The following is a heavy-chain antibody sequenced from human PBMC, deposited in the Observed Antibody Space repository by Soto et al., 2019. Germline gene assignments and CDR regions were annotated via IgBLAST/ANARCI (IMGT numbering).Heavy chain of an antibody. CDR2: IIPILGIA. CDR3: AGRAAAGYYGMDV. Sequence: QVQLVQSGAEVKKPGSSVKVSCKASGGTFSSYTISWVRQAPGQGLEWMGRIIPILGIANYAQKFQGRVTXTXDXXTSTAYMELSSLRSEDTAVYYCAGRAAAGYYGMDVWGQGTTVTVSS. V-gene: IGHV1-69*02. J-gene: IGHJ6*02. CDR1: GGTFSSYT. D-gene: IGHD6-13*01.